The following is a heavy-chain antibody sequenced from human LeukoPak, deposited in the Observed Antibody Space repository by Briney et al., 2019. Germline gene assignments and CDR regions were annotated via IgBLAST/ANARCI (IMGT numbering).Heavy chain of an antibody. D-gene: IGHD3-22*01. CDR2: IYYSGST. J-gene: IGHJ3*02. CDR1: GGSVSSYY. CDR3: ARLISLANYYDSSGYYRDAFDI. V-gene: IGHV4-59*08. Sequence: LETLSLTCTVSGGSVSSYYWSWIRQPPGKGLEWIGYIYYSGSTNYNPSLKSRVTISVDTSKNQFSLKLSSVTAADTAVYYCARLISLANYYDSSGYYRDAFDIWGQGTMVTVSS.